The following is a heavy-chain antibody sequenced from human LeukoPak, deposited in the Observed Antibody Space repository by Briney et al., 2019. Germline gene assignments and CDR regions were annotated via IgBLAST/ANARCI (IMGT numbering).Heavy chain of an antibody. CDR1: GGSISSGDYY. V-gene: IGHV4-30-4*01. CDR3: ARPYYYDSRIDP. Sequence: SQTLSLTCTVSGGSISSGDYYWSWIRQPPGKGLEWIAYMYYSGSTYYNPSLKSRVTMSADTSKNQLSLKLSSVTAADTAVYYCARPYYYDSRIDPWGQGILDTVSS. J-gene: IGHJ5*02. D-gene: IGHD3-22*01. CDR2: MYYSGST.